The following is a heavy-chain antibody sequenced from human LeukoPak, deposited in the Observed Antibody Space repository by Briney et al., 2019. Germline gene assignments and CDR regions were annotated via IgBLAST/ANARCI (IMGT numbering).Heavy chain of an antibody. D-gene: IGHD3-22*01. CDR2: ISAYNGNT. CDR3: AREPDSSGYWRPYDAFDI. Sequence: GASVKVSCKASGYTFTSYGISWVRQAPGQGLEWMGWISAYNGNTNYAQKLQGRVTMTTDTSTSTAYMELRSLRSDDTAVYYCAREPDSSGYWRPYDAFDIWGQGTMVTVSS. J-gene: IGHJ3*02. V-gene: IGHV1-18*01. CDR1: GYTFTSYG.